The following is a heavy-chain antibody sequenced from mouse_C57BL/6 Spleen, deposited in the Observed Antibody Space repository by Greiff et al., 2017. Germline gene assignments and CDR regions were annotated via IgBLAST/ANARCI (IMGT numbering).Heavy chain of an antibody. CDR3: ARGYYGPFDY. Sequence: VQLQQSGPELVKPGASVKISCKASGYSFTSYYIHWVKQRPGQGLEWIGWIYPGSGNTKYNEKFKGKATLTADTSSSTAYMQLSSLTSEDSAVYYCARGYYGPFDYWGQGTTLTVSS. D-gene: IGHD1-1*01. V-gene: IGHV1-66*01. CDR2: IYPGSGNT. CDR1: GYSFTSYY. J-gene: IGHJ2*01.